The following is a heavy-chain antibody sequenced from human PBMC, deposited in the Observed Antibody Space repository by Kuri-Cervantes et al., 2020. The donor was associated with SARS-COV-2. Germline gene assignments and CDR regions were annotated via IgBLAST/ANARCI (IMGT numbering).Heavy chain of an antibody. D-gene: IGHD4-17*01. V-gene: IGHV3-23*01. CDR1: GFTFSSYS. CDR2: ISGSGGST. J-gene: IGHJ6*03. Sequence: GGSLRLSCAASGFTFSSYSMNWVRQAPGKGLEWVSAISGSGGSTYYADSVKGRFTISRDNSKNTLYLQMNSLRAEDTAVYYCAKAVTRWFYYYYYMDVWGKGTTVTVSS. CDR3: AKAVTRWFYYYYYMDV.